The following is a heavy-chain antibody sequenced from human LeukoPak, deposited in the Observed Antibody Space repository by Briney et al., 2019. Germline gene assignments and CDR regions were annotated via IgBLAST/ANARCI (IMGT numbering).Heavy chain of an antibody. J-gene: IGHJ4*02. CDR3: ARSPPHYGDYVSVFDY. Sequence: SETLSLTCIVSGGSISSYYWSWIRQPPGKGLEWIGYIYYSGSTNCNPSLKSRVTISVDTSKNQFSLKLSSVTAADTAVYYCARSPPHYGDYVSVFDYWGQGTLVTVSS. CDR2: IYYSGST. V-gene: IGHV4-59*08. D-gene: IGHD4-17*01. CDR1: GGSISSYY.